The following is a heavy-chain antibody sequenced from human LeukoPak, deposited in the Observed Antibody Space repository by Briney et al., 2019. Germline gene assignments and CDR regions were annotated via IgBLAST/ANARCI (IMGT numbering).Heavy chain of an antibody. V-gene: IGHV3-7*03. CDR1: GFTFSNNW. J-gene: IGHJ5*02. D-gene: IGHD2-2*02. CDR2: VKKDASEK. CDR3: ARDRCSSTSCYNTPNWFDP. Sequence: PGGSLRLSCTACGFTFSNNWMTWVRQAPGKGLEWVARVKKDASEKYYVDSVKGRFTISRDNAKNSVYLQMNSLRSEDTAFYHCARDRCSSTSCYNTPNWFDPWGQGTLVTVSS.